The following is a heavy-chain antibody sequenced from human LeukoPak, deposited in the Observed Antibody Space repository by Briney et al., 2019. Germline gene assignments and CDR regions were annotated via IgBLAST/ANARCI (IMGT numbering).Heavy chain of an antibody. J-gene: IGHJ4*01. D-gene: IGHD1-1*01. CDR1: GGSINSHY. CDR2: IHYSGST. V-gene: IGHV4-59*08. CDR3: ARHSILNFLDY. Sequence: SETLSLTCSVSGGSINSHYWSWIRQPPGKGLEWIGYIHYSGSTLYNPALESRAAISRDTSKNHFSLMLTSVTAADTAFYFCARHSILNFLDYWGRGTLVTVSS.